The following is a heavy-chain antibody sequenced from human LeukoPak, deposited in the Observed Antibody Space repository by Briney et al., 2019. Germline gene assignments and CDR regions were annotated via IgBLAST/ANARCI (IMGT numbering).Heavy chain of an antibody. V-gene: IGHV3-30*18. J-gene: IGHJ3*02. CDR3: AKGRPGITMIVVVHGAFDI. D-gene: IGHD3-22*01. CDR1: GFTFSSYG. CDR2: ISYDGSNK. Sequence: GGSLRLSCAASGFTFSSYGMHWVRQAPGKGLEWVAVISYDGSNKYYADSVKGRFTISRDNSKNTLYLQMNSLRAEDTAVYYCAKGRPGITMIVVVHGAFDIWGQGTMVTVSS.